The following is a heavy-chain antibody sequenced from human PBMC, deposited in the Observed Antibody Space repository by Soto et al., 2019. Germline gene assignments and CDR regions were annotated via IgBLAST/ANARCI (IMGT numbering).Heavy chain of an antibody. D-gene: IGHD1-26*01. CDR3: ARQFGRGRQWELLGYFDY. CDR2: IYYTGSS. Sequence: QLQLQESGPGLVKPSETLSLTCTVSGGSISSSSYYWGWIRQPPGKGLEWIGSIYYTGSSYYKPSLRSRVTISVDTSKDQFSLKLSSVTAADTAVYYCARQFGRGRQWELLGYFDYWGQGTLVIVSS. J-gene: IGHJ4*02. CDR1: GGSISSSSYY. V-gene: IGHV4-39*01.